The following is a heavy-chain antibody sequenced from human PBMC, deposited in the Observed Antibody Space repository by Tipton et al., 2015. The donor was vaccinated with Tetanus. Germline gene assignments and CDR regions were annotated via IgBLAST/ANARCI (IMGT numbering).Heavy chain of an antibody. Sequence: TLSLTCSVSRGPISSYYWSWIRQPAGKGLVWIGHISNGNPDYAPSLKSRVTLSVDTAKNEFSLMLRSVTAADTGVYYCAGGITDGSNPRVDHRGQGTLVAV. CDR1: RGPISSYY. CDR3: AGGITDGSNPRVDH. J-gene: IGHJ4*02. D-gene: IGHD5-24*01. V-gene: IGHV4-4*07. CDR2: ISNGNP.